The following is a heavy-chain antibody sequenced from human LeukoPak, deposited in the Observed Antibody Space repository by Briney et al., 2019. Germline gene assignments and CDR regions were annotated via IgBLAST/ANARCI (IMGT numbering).Heavy chain of an antibody. CDR1: GYTFTSYA. CDR3: ARSSYGDYGFDY. Sequence: GASVKVSCKASGYTFTSYAMHWVRQAPGQRLEWMGWINAGNGNTKYSQKFLGRVTITRDTSASTAYMELSSLRSEDTAVYYCARSSYGDYGFDYWGQGTLVTVSS. D-gene: IGHD4-17*01. V-gene: IGHV1-3*01. J-gene: IGHJ4*02. CDR2: INAGNGNT.